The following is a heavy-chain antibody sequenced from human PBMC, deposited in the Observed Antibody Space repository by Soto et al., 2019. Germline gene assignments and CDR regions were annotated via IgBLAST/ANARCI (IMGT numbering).Heavy chain of an antibody. D-gene: IGHD6-6*01. Sequence: ASVKVSCKASGYTFTNYYMYWVRQAPGQGLEWMGIINPSGGSTSFAQKFQGRVTMTRDTSKSTVDMELIGLTSEDTSVYYCARDVGMASRPYLDYWGQGTLVTVSS. CDR1: GYTFTNYY. J-gene: IGHJ4*02. CDR2: INPSGGST. CDR3: ARDVGMASRPYLDY. V-gene: IGHV1-46*01.